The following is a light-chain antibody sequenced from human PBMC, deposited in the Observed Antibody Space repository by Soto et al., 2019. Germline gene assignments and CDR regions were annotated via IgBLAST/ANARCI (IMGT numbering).Light chain of an antibody. V-gene: IGKV1-17*01. CDR3: LQHNTYPWT. J-gene: IGKJ1*01. Sequence: DVRMTQSPSSLSASVGDRVTMTCRASQGITNDLGWYQQKPGKAPKRLIYAASTLQSGVPSRFSGSGSGTEFTLTISSLQPEDVATYYCLQHNTYPWTFGQGTKVDIK. CDR1: QGITND. CDR2: AAS.